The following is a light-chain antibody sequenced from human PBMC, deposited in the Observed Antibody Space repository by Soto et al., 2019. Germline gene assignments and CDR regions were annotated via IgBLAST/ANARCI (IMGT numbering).Light chain of an antibody. CDR1: SSNIGDNY. V-gene: IGLV1-51*01. CDR3: GTGDSSLSPAV. Sequence: QSALTQPPSVSATPGQRVTISCSGSSSNIGDNYVSWFQQLPGAAPKLLIYDNNKRPSGIPDRFSGSKSGTSATLGITGLQTGVDADYYCGTGDSSLSPAVF. CDR2: DNN. J-gene: IGLJ2*01.